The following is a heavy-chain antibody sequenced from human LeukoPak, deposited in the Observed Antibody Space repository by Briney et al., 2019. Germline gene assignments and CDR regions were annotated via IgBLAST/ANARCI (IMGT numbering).Heavy chain of an antibody. CDR1: GYTFTSYG. J-gene: IGHJ4*02. Sequence: ASVKVSCKASGYTFTSYGISWVRQAPGQGLEWMGWISAYNGNTNYAQKLQGRVTMTTDTSTGTAYMELRSLRSDDTAVYYCARDGSYYGSGSSDYWGQGTLVTVSS. V-gene: IGHV1-18*01. D-gene: IGHD3-10*01. CDR2: ISAYNGNT. CDR3: ARDGSYYGSGSSDY.